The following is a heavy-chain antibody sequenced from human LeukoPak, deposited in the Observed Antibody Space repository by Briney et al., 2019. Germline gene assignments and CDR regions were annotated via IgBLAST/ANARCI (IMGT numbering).Heavy chain of an antibody. V-gene: IGHV3-21*01. J-gene: IGHJ5*02. D-gene: IGHD2-2*01. CDR3: ARDQSPATVWFDP. CDR2: ISSSSSYI. CDR1: GFTFSSYS. Sequence: PGGPLRLSCAASGFTFSSYSMNWVRQAPGKGLEWVSSISSSSSYIYYADSVKGRFTISRDNAKNSLYLQMNSLRAEDTAVYYCARDQSPATVWFDPWGQGTLVTVSS.